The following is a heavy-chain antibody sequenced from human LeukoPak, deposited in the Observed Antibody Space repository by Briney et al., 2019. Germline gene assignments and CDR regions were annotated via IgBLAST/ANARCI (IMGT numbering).Heavy chain of an antibody. CDR3: ARDRYSSGWTLPLPRFDY. J-gene: IGHJ4*02. CDR1: GYTFTSYG. Sequence: GASVKVSCKASGYTFTSYGISWVRQAPGQGLEWMGWISAYNGNTNYAQKLQGRATMTTDTSTSTAYMELRSLRSDDTAVYYCARDRYSSGWTLPLPRFDYWGQGTLVTVSS. D-gene: IGHD6-19*01. CDR2: ISAYNGNT. V-gene: IGHV1-18*04.